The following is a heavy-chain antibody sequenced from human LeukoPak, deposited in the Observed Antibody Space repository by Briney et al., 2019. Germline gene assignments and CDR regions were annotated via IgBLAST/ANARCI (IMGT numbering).Heavy chain of an antibody. J-gene: IGHJ4*02. Sequence: GGSLRLSCAASGFTFSRHSMNWVRQAPGEGLEWVSSINSIGSYIYYADSLKSRFTISRDNAKNSLFLQMNSLRVEDTAMYYCVTESGWQFDYWGQGTLVTVSS. CDR2: INSIGSYI. D-gene: IGHD6-19*01. CDR3: VTESGWQFDY. V-gene: IGHV3-21*06. CDR1: GFTFSRHS.